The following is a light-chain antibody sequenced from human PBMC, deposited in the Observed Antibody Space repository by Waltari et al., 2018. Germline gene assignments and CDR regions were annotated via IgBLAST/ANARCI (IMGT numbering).Light chain of an antibody. CDR2: DVT. Sequence: SALTQPRSVSGSPGQSVTISCTGTTSDVGGYNYVSWYQHHPGKAPKLMIFDVTQRPSGVPDRFSGSKPANTASLTISGLQAEDEADYYCCAFAGTYTWVFGGGTKVPVL. J-gene: IGLJ3*02. V-gene: IGLV2-11*01. CDR1: TSDVGGYNY. CDR3: CAFAGTYTWV.